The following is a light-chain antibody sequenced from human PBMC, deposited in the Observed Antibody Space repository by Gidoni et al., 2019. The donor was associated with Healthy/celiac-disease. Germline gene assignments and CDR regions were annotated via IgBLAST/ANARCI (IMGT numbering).Light chain of an antibody. J-gene: IGKJ5*01. Sequence: DIPMTQSPSSLSASVGDRVTITCRASQGISNYLAWYQQKPGKVPKLLIYAASTLQSGVPSRFSGSGSGKDFNLTISSLQPEDVETYYCQKYNSAPLTFGQGTRLEIK. CDR1: QGISNY. V-gene: IGKV1-27*01. CDR2: AAS. CDR3: QKYNSAPLT.